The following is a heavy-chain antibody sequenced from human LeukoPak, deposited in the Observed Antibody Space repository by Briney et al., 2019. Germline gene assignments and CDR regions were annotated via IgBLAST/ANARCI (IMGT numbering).Heavy chain of an antibody. D-gene: IGHD4-23*01. V-gene: IGHV1-18*01. CDR1: AYTFTSYG. Sequence: GASVKVSCKASAYTFTSYGISWVRQAPGQGLEWMGWISAYNGNTNYAQKLQGRVTMTTDTSTSTAYMELRSLRSDDTAVYYCARGGYGGNPGGYYYYMDVWGKGTTVTVSS. CDR3: ARGGYGGNPGGYYYYMDV. CDR2: ISAYNGNT. J-gene: IGHJ6*03.